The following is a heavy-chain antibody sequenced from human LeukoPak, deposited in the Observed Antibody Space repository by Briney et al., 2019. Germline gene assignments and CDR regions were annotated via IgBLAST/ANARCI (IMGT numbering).Heavy chain of an antibody. CDR2: ISSSSSTI. D-gene: IGHD3-10*01. Sequence: AGGSLRLSCAASGFTFSSYSMNWVRQAPGKGLEWVSYISSSSSTIYYADSVKGRFTISRDNAKNSLYLQMNSLRAEDTAVYYCARDQGGRITMVRGVIGPYFDYWGQGTLVTVSS. CDR1: GFTFSSYS. CDR3: ARDQGGRITMVRGVIGPYFDY. J-gene: IGHJ4*02. V-gene: IGHV3-48*01.